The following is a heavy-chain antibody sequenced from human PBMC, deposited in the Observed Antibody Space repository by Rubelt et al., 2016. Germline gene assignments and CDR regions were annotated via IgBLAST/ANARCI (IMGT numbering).Heavy chain of an antibody. D-gene: IGHD6-13*01. CDR1: GDSISSSNYY. CDR3: ARHPGAATKVDY. V-gene: IGHV4-39*01. Sequence: QLQLQESGPGLVKPSETLSLTCTVSGDSISSSNYYWGWIRQPPGKGLVWIGSIDYSGSTYYNPSLKSRVTISVDTSKNQFSLKLSSVTAADTAVYYCARHPGAATKVDYWGQGTLVTVSS. J-gene: IGHJ4*02. CDR2: IDYSGST.